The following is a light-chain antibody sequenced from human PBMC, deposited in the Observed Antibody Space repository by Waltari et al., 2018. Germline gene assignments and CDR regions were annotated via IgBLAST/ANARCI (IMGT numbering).Light chain of an antibody. J-gene: IGLJ2*01. CDR3: QSSDNSPQVI. CDR1: SGSIGSNY. CDR2: EDN. Sequence: NFLLPQPHSVSESPGKTITISCSRSSGSIGSNYVQWSQQRPGSAPITLIYEDNQRPSGVPDRFSGSIDSSSNSASLTIAGLRTEDEADYYCQSSDNSPQVIFGGGTKLAVL. V-gene: IGLV6-57*04.